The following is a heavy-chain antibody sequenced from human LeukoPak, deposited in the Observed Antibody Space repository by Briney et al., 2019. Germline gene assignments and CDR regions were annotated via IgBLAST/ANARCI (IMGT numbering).Heavy chain of an antibody. CDR1: GFTFSSYA. J-gene: IGHJ5*02. D-gene: IGHD4-23*01. V-gene: IGHV3-30*04. CDR2: ISYDGSNK. CDR3: AREVRYGGHNWFDP. Sequence: GGSLRLSCAASGFTFSSYAMHWVRQAPGKGLEWVAVISYDGSNKYYADYVKGRFTISRDNSKNTLYLQMNSLRAEDTAVYYCAREVRYGGHNWFDPWGQGTLVTVSS.